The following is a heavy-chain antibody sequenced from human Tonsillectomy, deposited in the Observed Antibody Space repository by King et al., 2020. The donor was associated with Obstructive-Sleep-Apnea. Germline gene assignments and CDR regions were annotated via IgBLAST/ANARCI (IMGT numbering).Heavy chain of an antibody. V-gene: IGHV3-43D*03. D-gene: IGHD6-6*01. Sequence: VQLVESGGVVVQPGGSLRLSCAASGFTFDDYAMHWVRQAPGKGLEWVSLISWDGGSTYYADPVKGRFTISKDNSKNSLYLQMNSLRAEDTALYYCAKDKYGSSFFDYWGQGTLVTVSS. CDR3: AKDKYGSSFFDY. CDR1: GFTFDDYA. CDR2: ISWDGGST. J-gene: IGHJ4*02.